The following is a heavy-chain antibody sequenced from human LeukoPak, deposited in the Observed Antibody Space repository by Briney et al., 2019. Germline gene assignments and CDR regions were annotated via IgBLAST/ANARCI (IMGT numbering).Heavy chain of an antibody. J-gene: IGHJ3*02. CDR3: ARADYYGSGSPGSHAFDI. CDR1: GGSMSSYY. V-gene: IGHV4-59*08. Sequence: KPSETLSLTCTVSGGSMSSYYWSWIRQPPGKGLEWIGYIYYSGSTNYNPSLKSRVTISVDTSKNQFTLKLSSVTAADTAVYYCARADYYGSGSPGSHAFDIWGQGTMVTVSS. CDR2: IYYSGST. D-gene: IGHD3-10*01.